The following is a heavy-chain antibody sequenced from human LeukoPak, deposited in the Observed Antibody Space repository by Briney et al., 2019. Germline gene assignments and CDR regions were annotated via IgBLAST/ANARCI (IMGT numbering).Heavy chain of an antibody. V-gene: IGHV4-4*07. Sequence: SETLSLTCTVSGGSISSYYWSWIRQPAGKGLEWIGRIYTSGSTNYNPSLKSRVTMSVDTSKNQFSLKLSSVTAADTAVYYCARDQMYNWNSAFDIWGQGTMVTVSS. CDR3: ARDQMYNWNSAFDI. CDR2: IYTSGST. CDR1: GGSISSYY. J-gene: IGHJ3*02. D-gene: IGHD1-1*01.